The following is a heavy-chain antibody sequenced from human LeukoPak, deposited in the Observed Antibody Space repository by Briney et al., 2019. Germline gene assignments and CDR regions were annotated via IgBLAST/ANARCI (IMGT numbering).Heavy chain of an antibody. CDR3: TRGRHGEGLDS. V-gene: IGHV4-4*07. J-gene: IGHJ4*02. CDR1: GDSLTNNY. D-gene: IGHD1-1*01. CDR2: IYANGEI. Sequence: PSETLSLTCTVSGDSLTNNYRGWTRQPAGRGLEWIGRIYANGEINYNPSLNNRATLSLDTSKNQFSLKVRSVTAADTAVYYCTRGRHGEGLDSWGQGILVTVSS.